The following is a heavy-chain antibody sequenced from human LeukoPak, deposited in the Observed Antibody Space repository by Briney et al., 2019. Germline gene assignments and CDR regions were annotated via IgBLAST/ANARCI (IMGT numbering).Heavy chain of an antibody. J-gene: IGHJ3*02. CDR1: GVDIYSSTYY. CDR3: ARQLAAGNDAFDI. Sequence: PSETLSLTCTVSGVDIYSSTYYWAWIRQPPGKGLEFIGSIYYNEATYSNPSLKSRLTISVDTSTNQFSLRLNSVTAADTAVYFCARQLAAGNDAFDIWGQGTMVTVSS. CDR2: IYYNEAT. V-gene: IGHV4-39*01. D-gene: IGHD2-15*01.